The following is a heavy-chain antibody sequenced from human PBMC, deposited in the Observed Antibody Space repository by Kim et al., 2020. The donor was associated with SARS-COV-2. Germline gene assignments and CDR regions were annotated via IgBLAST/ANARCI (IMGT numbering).Heavy chain of an antibody. J-gene: IGHJ6*02. CDR3: AKGLGMDV. V-gene: IGHV3-23*01. Sequence: YYADAVKGLFTIARDNSKNTLYLQMNSLRAGDTAIYHCAKGLGMDVWGQGTTVTVSS.